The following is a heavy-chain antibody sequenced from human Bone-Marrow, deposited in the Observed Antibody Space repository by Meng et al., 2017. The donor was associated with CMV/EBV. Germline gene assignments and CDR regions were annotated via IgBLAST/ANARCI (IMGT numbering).Heavy chain of an antibody. D-gene: IGHD3-10*01. V-gene: IGHV3-33*06. CDR2: IWYDGSNK. CDR1: GFTFSSYG. J-gene: IGHJ4*02. CDR3: AKDGRREYYGSGSFDY. Sequence: GGSLRLSCAASGFTFSSYGMHWVRQAPGKGLEWVAVIWYDGSNKYYADSVKGRFTISRDNSKNTLYLQMNSLRAEDTAVYYCAKDGRREYYGSGSFDYWGQGTLVTVSS.